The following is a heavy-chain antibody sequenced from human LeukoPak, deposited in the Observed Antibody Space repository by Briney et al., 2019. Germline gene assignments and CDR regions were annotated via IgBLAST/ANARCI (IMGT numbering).Heavy chain of an antibody. CDR1: GGSISSSSYY. V-gene: IGHV4-39*02. CDR2: IYYSGST. CDR3: ARDREVYYFYYYMDV. J-gene: IGHJ6*03. Sequence: SETLSLTCTVSGGSISSSSYYWGWIRQPPGKGLEWIGSIYYSGSTYYNPSLKSRVTISVDTSKNQFSLQLNSVTPEDTAVYYCARDREVYYFYYYMDVWGKGTTVTVSS.